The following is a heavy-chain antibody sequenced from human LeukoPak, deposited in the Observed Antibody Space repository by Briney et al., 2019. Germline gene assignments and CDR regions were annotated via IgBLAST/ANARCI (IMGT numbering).Heavy chain of an antibody. D-gene: IGHD3-10*01. Sequence: ASVKVSCKASGYTFTSYDINWVRQATGQGLEWMGWINPNSGNTGYAQKFQGRVTMTRNTSISTAYMELSSLRSEDTAVYHCARVLYYYGSGSLNYGMDVWGQGTTVTVSS. CDR2: INPNSGNT. J-gene: IGHJ6*02. CDR1: GYTFTSYD. V-gene: IGHV1-8*01. CDR3: ARVLYYYGSGSLNYGMDV.